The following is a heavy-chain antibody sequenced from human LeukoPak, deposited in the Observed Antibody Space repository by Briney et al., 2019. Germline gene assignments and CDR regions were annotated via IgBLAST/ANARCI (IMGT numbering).Heavy chain of an antibody. CDR1: GFTFSSYA. Sequence: GRSLRLSCAASGFTFSSYAMHWVRQAPGKGLEWVAVISYDGSNKYYADSVKGRFTISRDNSKNTLYLQMNSLRAEDTAVYYCARGGRYSGYEGAFDIWGQGTMVTVSS. D-gene: IGHD5-12*01. CDR2: ISYDGSNK. J-gene: IGHJ3*02. V-gene: IGHV3-30-3*01. CDR3: ARGGRYSGYEGAFDI.